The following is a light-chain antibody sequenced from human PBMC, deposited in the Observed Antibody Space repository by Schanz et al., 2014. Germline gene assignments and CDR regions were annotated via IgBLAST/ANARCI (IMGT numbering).Light chain of an antibody. V-gene: IGKV1-5*03. CDR3: QQYHTSRT. CDR2: MAS. J-gene: IGKJ1*01. Sequence: DIQMTQSPSSLSASVGDRVTITCRASQSISSSLNWYQQKPGKAPKLLIYMASSLESGVPARFSGSGSGTEFTLTISGLQPDDFAIYYCQQYHTSRTFAQGTKVEIK. CDR1: QSISSS.